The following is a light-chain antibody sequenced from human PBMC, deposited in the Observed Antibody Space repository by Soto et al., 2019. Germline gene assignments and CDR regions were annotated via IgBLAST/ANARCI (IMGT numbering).Light chain of an antibody. CDR2: EVS. J-gene: IGLJ1*01. CDR1: SSDVGGYNY. Sequence: QSALTQPASVSGSPGQSITISCTGTSSDVGGYNYVSWYQQHPGKAPKLIIYEVSNRPTGVSNRFSGSKSGHTASLTISGLQSEYDADYFCTSYTISSTLDVFGTGTKVTVL. V-gene: IGLV2-14*01. CDR3: TSYTISSTLDV.